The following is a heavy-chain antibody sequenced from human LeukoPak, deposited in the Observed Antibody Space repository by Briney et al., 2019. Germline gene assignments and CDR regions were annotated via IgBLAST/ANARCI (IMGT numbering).Heavy chain of an antibody. CDR1: GGTFSSYA. Sequence: SVKVSCKASGGTFSSYAISWVRQAPGQGLEWMGGIIPIFGTANYAQKFQGRVTITTDESTSTAYMELGSLRSEDTAVYYCARAQSWASSSWYAVWFDPWGQGTLVTVSS. J-gene: IGHJ5*02. V-gene: IGHV1-69*05. CDR2: IIPIFGTA. D-gene: IGHD6-13*01. CDR3: ARAQSWASSSWYAVWFDP.